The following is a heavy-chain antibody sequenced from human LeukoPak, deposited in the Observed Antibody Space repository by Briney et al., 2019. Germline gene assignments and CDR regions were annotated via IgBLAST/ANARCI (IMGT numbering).Heavy chain of an antibody. Sequence: GGSLRLSCAASGFTFSSYAMSWVRQAPGKGLEWVSAISGSGGSTYYADSVKGRFTISRDNSKNTLYLQMNSLRAEDTAVYYCANLYSSGXXXXGYYYGMDVWGQGTTVTV. D-gene: IGHD6-19*01. V-gene: IGHV3-23*01. CDR1: GFTFSSYA. J-gene: IGHJ6*02. CDR3: ANLYSSGXXXXGYYYGMDV. CDR2: ISGSGGST.